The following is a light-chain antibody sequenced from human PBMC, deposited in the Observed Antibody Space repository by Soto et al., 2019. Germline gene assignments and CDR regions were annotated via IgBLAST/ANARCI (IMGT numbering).Light chain of an antibody. CDR2: DAS. V-gene: IGKV1-13*02. J-gene: IGKJ5*01. CDR1: QGIIND. CDR3: QQRAGSST. Sequence: AIQMTQSPSSLSASVGDRATISCRASQGIINDLSWYQQKPGKAPKLLIYDASRRVTGIPARFSGSGSGTDFTLTLSSLEPEDFAVYYCQQRAGSSTFGQGTRLEIK.